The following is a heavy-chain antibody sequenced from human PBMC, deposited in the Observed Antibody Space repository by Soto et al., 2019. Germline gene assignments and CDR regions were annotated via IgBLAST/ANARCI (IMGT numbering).Heavy chain of an antibody. V-gene: IGHV1-46*01. CDR2: INPSGGST. CDR1: GYTFTSYY. CDR3: ARVRGYCSSKSCSTSSAIDY. D-gene: IGHD2-2*02. J-gene: IGHJ4*02. Sequence: ASVKVSCKASGYTFTSYYMHWVRQAPGQGLEWMGIINPSGGSTSYAQKFQGRVTMTRDTSTSTVYMELSSLRSEDTAVYYCARVRGYCSSKSCSTSSAIDYWGQGTLVTVSS.